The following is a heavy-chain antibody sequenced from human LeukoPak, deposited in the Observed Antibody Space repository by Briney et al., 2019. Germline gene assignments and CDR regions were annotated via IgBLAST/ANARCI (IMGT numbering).Heavy chain of an antibody. CDR1: GYTFTSYD. Sequence: GASVKVSCKASGYTFTSYDINWVRQATGQGLEWMGWMNPNSGNTGYAQKFQGRVTITRNTSISTSYMELSSLRSEDTAVYYCAGSDYYYYFYMDVWGKGTPVTVSS. J-gene: IGHJ6*03. V-gene: IGHV1-8*03. CDR3: AGSDYYYYFYMDV. CDR2: MNPNSGNT.